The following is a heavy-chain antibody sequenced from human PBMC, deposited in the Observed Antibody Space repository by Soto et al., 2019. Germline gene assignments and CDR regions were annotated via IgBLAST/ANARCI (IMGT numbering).Heavy chain of an antibody. CDR2: ISAYNGNT. CDR3: ARLHTATPFMFTFGGVIGGDFDY. D-gene: IGHD3-16*02. J-gene: IGHJ4*02. V-gene: IGHV1-18*01. CDR1: GYNFITYG. Sequence: QVQRVQSGAEVKKPGASVKVSCKASGYNFITYGITWVRQAPGQGLEWMGWISAYNGNTNYAQKLQDRVTMTTDTSTSTAYMELRSLMSDDTAVYYCARLHTATPFMFTFGGVIGGDFDYWGQGTLVTVSS.